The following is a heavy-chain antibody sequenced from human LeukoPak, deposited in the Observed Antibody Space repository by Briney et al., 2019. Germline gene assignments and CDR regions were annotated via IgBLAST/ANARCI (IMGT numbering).Heavy chain of an antibody. CDR2: ISSSGNTI. D-gene: IGHD3-22*01. Sequence: PGGSLRLSCAASGFTFNIYEMNWVRQAPGKGPEWVSYISSSGNTIYYADSVKGRFTISRDNAKNSLHLQMNSLRAEDTALYYCARGPGTGYYQNYYFDFWGQGTLDTVSS. V-gene: IGHV3-48*03. CDR1: GFTFNIYE. CDR3: ARGPGTGYYQNYYFDF. J-gene: IGHJ4*02.